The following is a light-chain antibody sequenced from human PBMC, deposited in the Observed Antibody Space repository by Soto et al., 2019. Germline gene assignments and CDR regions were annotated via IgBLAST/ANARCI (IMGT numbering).Light chain of an antibody. J-gene: IGKJ3*01. CDR2: DAS. V-gene: IGKV3-11*01. Sequence: EIVLTQSPATLSLSPGERATLSCRASQSISSYLAWYQQKPDQAPRLLIYDASNRETGIPARFSGSRSGTDFTLTISSLEPEDFAVYYCQQRSTWPFTFGPGTKVDIK. CDR1: QSISSY. CDR3: QQRSTWPFT.